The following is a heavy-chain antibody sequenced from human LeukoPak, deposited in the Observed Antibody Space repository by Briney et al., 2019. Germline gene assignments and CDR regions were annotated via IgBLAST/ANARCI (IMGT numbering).Heavy chain of an antibody. CDR2: ISYDGSNK. J-gene: IGHJ5*02. V-gene: IGHV3-30-3*01. Sequence: GGSLRLSCAASGFTFSSYAMHWVRQAPGKGLEWVAVISYDGSNKYYADSVKGRFTISRDNSKNTLYLQMNSLRAEDTAVYYCARDIEGIAAAGGFDPWGQGTLVTVSS. D-gene: IGHD6-13*01. CDR1: GFTFSSYA. CDR3: ARDIEGIAAAGGFDP.